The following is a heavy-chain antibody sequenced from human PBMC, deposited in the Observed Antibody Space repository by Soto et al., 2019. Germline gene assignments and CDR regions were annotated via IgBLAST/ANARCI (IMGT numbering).Heavy chain of an antibody. V-gene: IGHV4-31*03. CDR3: AREVVPAAMGYYYYYYMDV. CDR1: GGSISSGGYY. Sequence: QVQLQESGPGLVKPSQTLSLTCTVSGGSISSGGYYWSWIRQHPGKGLEWIGYIYYSRSTYYNPSLKSRVTISVDTSKNQFSLKLSSVTAADTAVYYCAREVVPAAMGYYYYYYMDVWGKGTTVTVSS. D-gene: IGHD2-2*01. J-gene: IGHJ6*03. CDR2: IYYSRST.